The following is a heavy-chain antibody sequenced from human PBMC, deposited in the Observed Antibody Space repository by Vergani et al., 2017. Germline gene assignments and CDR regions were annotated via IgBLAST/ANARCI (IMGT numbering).Heavy chain of an antibody. J-gene: IGHJ4*02. V-gene: IGHV5-51*03. CDR2: INPIDSKI. CDR1: ESSFISNE. CDR3: TRDAPCGDGACLLFEH. Sequence: EVMLVQSGAEVKKPGESLKISCKYSESSFISNEIAWVRQMSGKGLQWMGNINPIDSKIAYSPSFQGQAIMSLDKSITTAYLQWCSLKASDTAIYYCTRDAPCGDGACLLFEHWGQGTQLTVSS. D-gene: IGHD2-21*01.